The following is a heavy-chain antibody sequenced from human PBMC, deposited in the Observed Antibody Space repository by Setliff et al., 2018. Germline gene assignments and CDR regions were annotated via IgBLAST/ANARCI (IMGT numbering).Heavy chain of an antibody. CDR1: SYSISRGYY. V-gene: IGHV4-38-2*01. CDR2: IYHGGNI. CDR3: ARAPPPWLQSLGGDY. D-gene: IGHD5-12*01. J-gene: IGHJ4*01. Sequence: SETLSLTCDVSSYSISRGYYWGWIRQAPGKGLEFIGSIYHGGNIVYNPSLESRVTISADTSKNQFSLTLTSVTAADTAVYYCARAPPPWLQSLGGDYWG.